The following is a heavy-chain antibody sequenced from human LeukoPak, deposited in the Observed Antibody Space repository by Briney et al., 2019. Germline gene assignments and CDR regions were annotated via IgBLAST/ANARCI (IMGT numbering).Heavy chain of an antibody. J-gene: IGHJ5*02. D-gene: IGHD3-9*01. Sequence: GGSLRLYCGASGFIFSTYWMSWVRQASGKGLEWVANIKEDGSESHYVDSVKGRFTISRDNAKNTLYLQMNSLRAEDTAVYYCAKDVLRYFGTWGQGTLVTVSS. CDR3: AKDVLRYFGT. V-gene: IGHV3-7*01. CDR1: GFIFSTYW. CDR2: IKEDGSES.